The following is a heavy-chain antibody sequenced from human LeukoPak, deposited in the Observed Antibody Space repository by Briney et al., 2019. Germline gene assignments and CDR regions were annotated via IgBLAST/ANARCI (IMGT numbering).Heavy chain of an antibody. CDR3: TTGGNDYGDYYYYYGMDV. J-gene: IGHJ6*02. D-gene: IGHD4-17*01. V-gene: IGHV3-15*01. Sequence: TPGGSLRLSCAASGFTFSNAWMSWVRQAPGKGLEWVGRIKSKTDGGTTDYAAPVKGRFTISRDDSKNTLYLQMNSLKTEDTAVYYCTTGGNDYGDYYYYYGMDVWGQGTTVTVSS. CDR1: GFTFSNAW. CDR2: IKSKTDGGTT.